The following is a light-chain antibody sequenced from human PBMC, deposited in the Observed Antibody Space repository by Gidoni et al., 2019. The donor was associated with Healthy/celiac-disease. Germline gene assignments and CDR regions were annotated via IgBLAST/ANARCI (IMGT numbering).Light chain of an antibody. CDR2: GAS. V-gene: IGKV3-20*01. CDR1: QSVSSSY. J-gene: IGKJ1*01. Sequence: EIVLTQSPGTLSLSPGERATLSCRASQSVSSSYLACYQQKPGQAPRLLIYGASSSATGIPDRFSGSASGTDFTITISRLEPEDFAVYYCQQYGSSPAWTFGQGTKVEIK. CDR3: QQYGSSPAWT.